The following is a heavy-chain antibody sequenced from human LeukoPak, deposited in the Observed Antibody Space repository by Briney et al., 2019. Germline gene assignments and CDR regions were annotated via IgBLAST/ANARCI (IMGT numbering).Heavy chain of an antibody. CDR3: ASPRSVGDTGMPDY. D-gene: IGHD5-18*01. J-gene: IGHJ4*02. V-gene: IGHV3-7*01. Sequence: GGSLRLSCAASGFIFSGYWMTWVRQAPGKGLEWVANIKQDGSEKYYVDSVKGRFTISRDNAKKSLYLHMNSLRAEDTAVYYCASPRSVGDTGMPDYWGQGTLVTVSS. CDR1: GFIFSGYW. CDR2: IKQDGSEK.